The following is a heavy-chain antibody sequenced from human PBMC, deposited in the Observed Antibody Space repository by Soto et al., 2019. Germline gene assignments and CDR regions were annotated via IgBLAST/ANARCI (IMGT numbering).Heavy chain of an antibody. CDR2: TYYRSKWYN. V-gene: IGHV6-1*01. D-gene: IGHD3-3*01. CDR1: GDSVSSNSAA. CDR3: ARDGSGYTYYDFWSGYTYGMDV. Sequence: SQTLSLTCAISGDSVSSNSAAWNWIRQSPSRGLEWLGRTYYRSKWYNDYAVSVKSRITISPDTSKNQFSLQLNSVTPEDTAVYYCARDGSGYTYYDFWSGYTYGMDVWGQGTTVTVSS. J-gene: IGHJ6*02.